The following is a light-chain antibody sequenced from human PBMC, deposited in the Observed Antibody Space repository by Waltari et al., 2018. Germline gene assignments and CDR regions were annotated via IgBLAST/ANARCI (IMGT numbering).Light chain of an antibody. J-gene: IGKJ2*01. Sequence: DIVLSQSLAALSVSRRDIAHLSCRASQSVSSNLAWYQQKPGQAPRLLIYGASTRATGIPARFSGSGSGTEFTLTISSLQSEDFAVYYCQQYNNWPYTFGQGTKLEIK. CDR3: QQYNNWPYT. V-gene: IGKV3-15*01. CDR1: QSVSSN. CDR2: GAS.